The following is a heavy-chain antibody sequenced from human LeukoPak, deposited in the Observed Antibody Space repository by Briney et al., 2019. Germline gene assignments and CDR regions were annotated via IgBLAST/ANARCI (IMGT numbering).Heavy chain of an antibody. D-gene: IGHD2-2*02. V-gene: IGHV4-4*02. Sequence: SETLSLTCAVSGGSISSSNWWSWVRQPPGKGLEWIGEIYHSGSTNYNPSLKSRVTISVDKSKNQFSLKLSSVTAADTAVYYCAREAVVVPAAIRDGYYYYGMDVWGQGTTVTVSS. CDR2: IYHSGST. CDR1: GGSISSSNW. J-gene: IGHJ6*02. CDR3: AREAVVVPAAIRDGYYYYGMDV.